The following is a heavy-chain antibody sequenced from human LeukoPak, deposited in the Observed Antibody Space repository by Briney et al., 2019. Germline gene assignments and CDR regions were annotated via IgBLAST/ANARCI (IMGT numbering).Heavy chain of an antibody. V-gene: IGHV4-31*03. CDR3: ARDRVASPWYYFDS. J-gene: IGHJ4*02. D-gene: IGHD2-15*01. CDR2: IYYSGST. CDR1: GGSISSGGYY. Sequence: SETLSLTCTVSGGSISSGGYYWSWIRQHPGKGLEWIGYIYYSGSTYYNPSLKSRVTISVDTSKNQFSLKLSSVTAADTAAYYCARDRVASPWYYFDSWGQGTLVTVSS.